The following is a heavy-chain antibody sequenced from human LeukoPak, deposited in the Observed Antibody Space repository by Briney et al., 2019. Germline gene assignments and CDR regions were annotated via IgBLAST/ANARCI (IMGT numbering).Heavy chain of an antibody. D-gene: IGHD6-13*01. V-gene: IGHV1-69*04. Sequence: SVKVSCKASGYTFTSYDISWVRQAPGQGLEWMGRIIPILGIANYAQKFQGRVTITADKSTSTAYMELSSLRSEDTAVYYCARAGIAAAGTLWFDPWGQGTLVTVSS. CDR2: IIPILGIA. CDR3: ARAGIAAAGTLWFDP. CDR1: GYTFTSYD. J-gene: IGHJ5*02.